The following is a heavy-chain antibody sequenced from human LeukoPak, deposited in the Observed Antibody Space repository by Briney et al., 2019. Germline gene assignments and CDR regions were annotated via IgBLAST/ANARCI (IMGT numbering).Heavy chain of an antibody. CDR2: IYTSGST. J-gene: IGHJ3*02. V-gene: IGHV4-4*07. Sequence: SETLSLTCTVSGGSISSYYWSWIRQPAGKGLEWIGRIYTSGSTNYNPSLKSRVTMSVDTSKNQFSLKLSSVTAADTAVYYCAGLYGSGSYYPDAFDIWGQGTMVTVSS. CDR1: GGSISSYY. CDR3: AGLYGSGSYYPDAFDI. D-gene: IGHD3-10*01.